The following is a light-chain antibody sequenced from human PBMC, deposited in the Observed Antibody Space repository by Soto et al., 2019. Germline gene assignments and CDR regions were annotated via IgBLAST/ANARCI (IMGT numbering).Light chain of an antibody. V-gene: IGLV6-57*03. J-gene: IGLJ2*01. Sequence: NFMLTQPHSVSESPGKTVTISCTRSSGSIASNYVQWYQQRPGSAPTTVIYEDNQRPSGVPDRFSGSIDSSSNSASLTISGLKTEDEADYYCQSCDSSKGVFGGGTKLTVL. CDR1: SGSIASNY. CDR3: QSCDSSKGV. CDR2: EDN.